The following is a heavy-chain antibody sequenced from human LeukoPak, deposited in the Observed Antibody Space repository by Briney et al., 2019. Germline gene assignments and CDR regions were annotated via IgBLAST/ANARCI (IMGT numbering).Heavy chain of an antibody. CDR3: ARDPNYYDSSGYRYYYYMDV. V-gene: IGHV7-4-1*02. CDR2: INTNTGNP. J-gene: IGHJ6*03. Sequence: ASVKVSCKASGYTFTSYAMNWVRQAPGQGLEWMGWINTNTGNPTYAQGFTGRFVFSLDTSVSTAYLQISSLKAEDTAVYYCARDPNYYDSSGYRYYYYMDVWGKGTTVTVSS. D-gene: IGHD3-22*01. CDR1: GYTFTSYA.